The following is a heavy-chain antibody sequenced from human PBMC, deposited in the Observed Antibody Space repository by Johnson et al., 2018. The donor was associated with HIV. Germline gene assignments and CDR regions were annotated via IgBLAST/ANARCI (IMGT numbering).Heavy chain of an antibody. CDR2: IRYDGSTK. V-gene: IGHV3-30*02. CDR3: AKVSGGGIVRWDI. D-gene: IGHD3-10*01. Sequence: VQLVESGGGVVQPGGSLRLSCAASGFTFSSYGMHWVRQAPGKGLEWVALIRYDGSTKYYADSVKGRFNISRDNSKNTLYLQMNSLRAEYTAVYYCAKVSGGGIVRWDIWGQGTMVTVSS. CDR1: GFTFSSYG. J-gene: IGHJ3*02.